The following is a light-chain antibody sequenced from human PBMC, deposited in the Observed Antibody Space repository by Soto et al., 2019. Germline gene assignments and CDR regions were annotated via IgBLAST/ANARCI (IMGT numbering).Light chain of an antibody. CDR3: QQYYSTLFT. CDR2: WAS. CDR1: QSVLYSSNNKNY. V-gene: IGKV4-1*01. J-gene: IGKJ3*01. Sequence: DIVMTQSPDSLAVSLGERATINCKSSQSVLYSSNNKNYLAWYQQKPGQPPKLLIYWASTRESGVPDPFSGSGSGTDFTLTISSLQAEDVAVYYCQQYYSTLFTFGPGTKVDIK.